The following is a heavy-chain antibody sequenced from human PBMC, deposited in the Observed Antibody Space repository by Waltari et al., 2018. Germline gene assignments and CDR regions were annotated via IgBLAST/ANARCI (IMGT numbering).Heavy chain of an antibody. CDR3: ARMRPYDYVWGSYRPDAFDI. Sequence: QVQLQESGPGLVKPSETLSLTCTVSGGSISSHYWSWIRQPPGKGLEWIGYIYYSGSTNYNPSRKSRVTISVDTSKNQFSLKLSSVTAADTAVYYCARMRPYDYVWGSYRPDAFDIWGQGTMVTVSS. J-gene: IGHJ3*02. V-gene: IGHV4-59*11. CDR2: IYYSGST. D-gene: IGHD3-16*02. CDR1: GGSISSHY.